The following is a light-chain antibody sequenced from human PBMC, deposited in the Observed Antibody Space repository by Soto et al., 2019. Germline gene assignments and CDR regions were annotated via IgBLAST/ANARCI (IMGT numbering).Light chain of an antibody. J-gene: IGKJ5*01. V-gene: IGKV3-11*01. CDR3: QQRSTF. CDR2: DAS. CDR1: RSVSSY. Sequence: EIVLTQSPATLSLSPGERATLSCRASRSVSSYLAWYQQKPGQAPRLLIYDASNRATGIPARFSGSGSGTDFTLTISSLEPEDFAVYYCQQRSTFFGQGTRLEIK.